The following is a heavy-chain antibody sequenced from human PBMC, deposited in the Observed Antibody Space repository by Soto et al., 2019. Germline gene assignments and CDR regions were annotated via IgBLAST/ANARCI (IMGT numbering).Heavy chain of an antibody. CDR1: GFTFSSYA. D-gene: IGHD6-19*01. V-gene: IGHV3-23*01. CDR2: ISGSGGST. J-gene: IGHJ4*02. CDR3: AKLMMVEQWLAPYYFDY. Sequence: GGSLRLSCAASGFTFSSYAMSWVRQAPGKGLEWVSAISGSGGSTYYADSVKGRFTISRDNSKNTLYLQMNSLRAEDTAVYYCAKLMMVEQWLAPYYFDYWGQGTLVTVSS.